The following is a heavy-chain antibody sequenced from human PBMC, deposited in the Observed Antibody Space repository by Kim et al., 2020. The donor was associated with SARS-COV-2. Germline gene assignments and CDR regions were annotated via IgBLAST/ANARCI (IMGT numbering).Heavy chain of an antibody. V-gene: IGHV1-2*04. CDR3: ARSEITMVRGDGMDV. J-gene: IGHJ6*02. CDR1: GYTFTGYY. D-gene: IGHD3-10*01. Sequence: ASVKVSCKASGYTFTGYYMHWVRQAPGQGLEWMGWINPNSGGTNYAQKFQGWVTMTRDTSISTAYMELSRLRSDDTAVYYCARSEITMVRGDGMDVWGQGTTVTVSS. CDR2: INPNSGGT.